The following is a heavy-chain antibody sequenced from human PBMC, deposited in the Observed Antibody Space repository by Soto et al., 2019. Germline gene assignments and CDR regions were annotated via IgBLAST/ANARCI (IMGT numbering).Heavy chain of an antibody. CDR3: ASSCRGGSCLPFYGMDV. CDR1: GYTFTTYG. J-gene: IGHJ6*02. V-gene: IGHV1-18*01. D-gene: IGHD2-15*01. CDR2: ISVYNGNT. Sequence: QVQLVQSGAELKKPGASVKVSCKASGYTFTTYGINWVRQAPGQGLEWMGWISVYNGNTNYAQKLQGRLTMTTDTSTNTGYMEVRSLRSDDTAVYYCASSCRGGSCLPFYGMDVWGQGTTVTVSS.